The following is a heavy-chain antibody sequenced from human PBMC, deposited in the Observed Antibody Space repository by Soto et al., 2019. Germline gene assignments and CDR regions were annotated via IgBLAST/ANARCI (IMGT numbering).Heavy chain of an antibody. CDR1: GGTFSSYA. CDR2: IIPIFGTA. CDR3: ARDVEDDYGGNPARRYFDY. J-gene: IGHJ4*02. Sequence: SVKVSCKASGGTFSSYAISWVRQAPGQGLEWMGGIIPIFGTANYAQKFQGRVTITADESTSTAYMELSSLRSEDTAVYYCARDVEDDYGGNPARRYFDYWGQGTLVTVSS. V-gene: IGHV1-69*13. D-gene: IGHD4-17*01.